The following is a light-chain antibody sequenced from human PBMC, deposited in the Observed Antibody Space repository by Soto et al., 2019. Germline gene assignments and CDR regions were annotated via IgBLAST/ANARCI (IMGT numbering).Light chain of an antibody. CDR2: DAS. CDR3: QQYNSYPWT. V-gene: IGKV1-5*01. J-gene: IGKJ1*01. Sequence: DIQMTQSPSTLSASVGDRVTITCRASQTIFNWLAWYQRKPGRAPNLLIYDASSLQSGVPSTFSGSGSGTKFTLTISSLQPGDFATYYCQQYNSYPWTFGQGTKVDIK. CDR1: QTIFNW.